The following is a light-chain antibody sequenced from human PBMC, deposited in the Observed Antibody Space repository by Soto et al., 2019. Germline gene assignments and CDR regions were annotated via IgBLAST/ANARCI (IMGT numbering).Light chain of an antibody. CDR1: SSNIGAGYV. Sequence: QSVLTQSPSVSGAPGQRVTISCTGSSSNIGAGYVVHWYQQLPGTAPKLLIYSNSNRPSGVPDRFSASTSATSASLAITGLQAEDEADYYCQSYDSSLTGAVFGGGTKLTVL. CDR3: QSYDSSLTGAV. J-gene: IGLJ2*01. V-gene: IGLV1-40*01. CDR2: SNS.